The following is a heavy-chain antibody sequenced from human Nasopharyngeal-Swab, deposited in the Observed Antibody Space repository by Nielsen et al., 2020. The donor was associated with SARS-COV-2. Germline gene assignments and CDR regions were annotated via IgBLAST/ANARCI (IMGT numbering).Heavy chain of an antibody. J-gene: IGHJ4*02. Sequence: GESLKISCAASGFTFSSYAMSWVRQAPGKGLEWVSAISGSGGSTYYADSVKGRFTISRDNSKNTLYLQMNSLRAEDTAVYYCAKDRYDYVWGSYQGFGYWGQGTLVTVSS. CDR1: GFTFSSYA. CDR3: AKDRYDYVWGSYQGFGY. V-gene: IGHV3-23*01. CDR2: ISGSGGST. D-gene: IGHD3-16*02.